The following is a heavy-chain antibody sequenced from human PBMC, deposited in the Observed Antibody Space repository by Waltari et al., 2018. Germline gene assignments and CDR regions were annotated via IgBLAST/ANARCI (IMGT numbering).Heavy chain of an antibody. V-gene: IGHV3-7*01. CDR2: INEDGNKK. CDR1: GFIADVL. D-gene: IGHD6-19*01. CDR3: VSEYISGY. J-gene: IGHJ4*02. Sequence: EAQLVESGGGLVQPGGSLRLSCAASGFIADVLMDWVCQAPGKGLEWVASINEDGNKKDYVDSVKGRFTISRDNAKKSLYLQMNSLRVEDTAIYYCVSEYISGYWGQGTLVTVSS.